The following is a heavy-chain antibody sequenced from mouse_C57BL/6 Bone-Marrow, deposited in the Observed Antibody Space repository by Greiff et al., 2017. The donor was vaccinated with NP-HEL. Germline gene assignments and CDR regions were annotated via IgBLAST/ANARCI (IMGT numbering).Heavy chain of an antibody. CDR3: ARRAGLDY. J-gene: IGHJ2*01. CDR2: IYPGSGNT. Sequence: QVQLQQSGPELVKPGASVKISCKASGYTFTDYYINWVKQRPGPGPEWIGWIYPGSGNTKYNEKFKGKATLTVDTSSSTAYMQLSSLTSEDSAVYFCARRAGLDYWGQGTTLTVSS. CDR1: GYTFTDYY. V-gene: IGHV1-84*01. D-gene: IGHD3-1*01.